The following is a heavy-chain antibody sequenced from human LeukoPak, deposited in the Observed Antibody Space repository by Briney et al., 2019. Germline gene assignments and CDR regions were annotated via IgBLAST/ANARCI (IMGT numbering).Heavy chain of an antibody. CDR1: GGSISSSSYY. V-gene: IGHV4-39*01. J-gene: IGHJ4*02. CDR2: IYYSGST. Sequence: SETLSLTCTVSGGSISSSSYYWGWIRQPPGKGLEWIGSIYYSGSTYYNPSLKSRVTISVDTSKHQFSLKLSSVTAADTAVYYCARHEYSSSSFEYWGQGTLVTVSS. CDR3: ARHEYSSSSFEY. D-gene: IGHD6-6*01.